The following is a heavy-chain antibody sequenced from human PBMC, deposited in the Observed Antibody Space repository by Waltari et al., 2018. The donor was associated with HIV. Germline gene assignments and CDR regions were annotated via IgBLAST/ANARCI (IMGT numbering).Heavy chain of an antibody. Sequence: DVYLVESGGGVVQPGGSLRLSCAVSGFRFSEYWLTWVRQAPGRGLEWVANINQDGSEMYYLEFVKGRFTMSRDTTRKLVFLQMNKLRGEDTATYFCTRSMSGHFDSWGQGALVIVSS. CDR2: INQDGSEM. CDR3: TRSMSGHFDS. CDR1: GFRFSEYW. D-gene: IGHD3-3*01. V-gene: IGHV3-7*01. J-gene: IGHJ4*02.